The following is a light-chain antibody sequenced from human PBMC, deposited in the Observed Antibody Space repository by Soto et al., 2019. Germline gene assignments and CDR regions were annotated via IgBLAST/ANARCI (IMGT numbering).Light chain of an antibody. CDR3: AAWDGSLNGWV. Sequence: QSVLTQAPSASGTPGQRVTISCSGSSSYIGSNTVSWYQQVPGTAPKLLIYSNDQRPSGVPDRFSGSKSGTSASLAIGGLQSEDEADYYCAAWDGSLNGWVFGGGTKLTVL. CDR2: SND. V-gene: IGLV1-44*01. CDR1: SSYIGSNT. J-gene: IGLJ2*01.